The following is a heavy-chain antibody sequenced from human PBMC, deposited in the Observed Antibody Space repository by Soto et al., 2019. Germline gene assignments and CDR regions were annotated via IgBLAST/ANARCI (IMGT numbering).Heavy chain of an antibody. V-gene: IGHV1-2*04. CDR1: GYTFTGYY. D-gene: IGHD3-16*01. CDR3: ARDGARDGYNYYGMDV. Sequence: ASVKVSCKASGYTFTGYYMHWVRQAPGQGLEWMGWINPNSGGTNYAQKFQGWVTMTRDTSISTAYMELSRLRSDDTAVYYCARDGARDGYNYYGMDVWGQGTTVTVS. CDR2: INPNSGGT. J-gene: IGHJ6*02.